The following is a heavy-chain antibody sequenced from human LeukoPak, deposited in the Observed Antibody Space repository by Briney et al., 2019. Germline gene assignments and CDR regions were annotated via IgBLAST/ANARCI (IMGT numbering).Heavy chain of an antibody. J-gene: IGHJ4*02. D-gene: IGHD3-16*02. Sequence: GRSLRLSCAASGFTFSTYAMSWVRQAPGKGLEWVSTISGSGANTYNPDSVRGRFTISRDNSKNTLYLHMNSLRAEDTALYYCAKERAGYTNPYYFDYWGQGTLVTVSS. CDR3: AKERAGYTNPYYFDY. V-gene: IGHV3-23*01. CDR1: GFTFSTYA. CDR2: ISGSGANT.